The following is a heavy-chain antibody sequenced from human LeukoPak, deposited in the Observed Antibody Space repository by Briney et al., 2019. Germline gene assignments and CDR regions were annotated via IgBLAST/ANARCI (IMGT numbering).Heavy chain of an antibody. CDR2: INHSGRT. CDR3: ARRVCGRDCYCDY. D-gene: IGHD2-21*02. J-gene: IGHJ4*02. CDR1: GESFSVFY. V-gene: IGHV4-34*01. Sequence: PSETLSLTCAVSGESFSVFYWTWIRQVPGKGLEWIGEINHSGRTKYNPSLKSRASMSVDTSKKQFSLKLISVTAADTAVYYCARRVCGRDCYCDYWGQGTLVTVSS.